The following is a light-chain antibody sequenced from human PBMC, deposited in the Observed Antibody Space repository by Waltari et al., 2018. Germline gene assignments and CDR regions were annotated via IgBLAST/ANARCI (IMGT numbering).Light chain of an antibody. CDR2: EGS. J-gene: IGLJ2*01. CDR1: SSDVGSYNL. V-gene: IGLV2-23*01. CDR3: CSYAGSSTPPVV. Sequence: QSDLTQPASVSGSPGQSITISCTGTSSDVGSYNLVSWYQQHPGKAPKLRIYEGSKRPSGVSNRCSGYRSGRTASLTISGLQAEDEADYYCCSYAGSSTPPVVFGGGTKLTVL.